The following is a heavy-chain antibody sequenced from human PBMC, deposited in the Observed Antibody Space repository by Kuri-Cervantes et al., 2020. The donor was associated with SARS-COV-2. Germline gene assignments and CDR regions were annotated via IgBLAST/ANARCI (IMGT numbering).Heavy chain of an antibody. CDR1: GFTFSSYA. CDR3: AKGSGNWNDPDY. J-gene: IGHJ4*02. D-gene: IGHD1-20*01. CDR2: IYSGGSST. V-gene: IGHV3-23*03. Sequence: GSLKISCAASGFTFSSYAMSWVRQAPGKGLEWVSVIYSGGSSTYYADSVKGRFTISRDNSKNTLYLQMNSLRAEDTAVYYCAKGSGNWNDPDYWGQGTLVTVSS.